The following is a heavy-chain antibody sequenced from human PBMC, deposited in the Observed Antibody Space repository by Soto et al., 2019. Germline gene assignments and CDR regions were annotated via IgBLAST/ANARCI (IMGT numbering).Heavy chain of an antibody. J-gene: IGHJ4*02. Sequence: GGSLRLSCAASGFTFNNAWLNWVRQAPGKGLEWVGRIKSKTDGGTTDYAEPVKGRITISRDDSKNTLYLQMHSLKTEDTAVYHCATDRFSGSYDYWGQGTLVTVSS. D-gene: IGHD1-26*01. CDR3: ATDRFSGSYDY. CDR1: GFTFNNAW. CDR2: IKSKTDGGTT. V-gene: IGHV3-15*07.